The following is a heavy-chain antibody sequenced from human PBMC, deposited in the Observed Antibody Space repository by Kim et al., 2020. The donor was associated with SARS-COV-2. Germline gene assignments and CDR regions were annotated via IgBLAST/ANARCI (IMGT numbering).Heavy chain of an antibody. D-gene: IGHD7-27*01. CDR3: ARDGGAPLSGENWFDP. V-gene: IGHV4-31*03. J-gene: IGHJ5*02. CDR2: IYYSGST. Sequence: SETLSLTCTVSGGSISSGGYYWSWIRQHPGKGLEWIGYIYYSGSTYYNPSLKSRVTISVDTSKNQFSLKLSSVTAADTAVYYCARDGGAPLSGENWFDPWGQGTLVTVSS. CDR1: GGSISSGGYY.